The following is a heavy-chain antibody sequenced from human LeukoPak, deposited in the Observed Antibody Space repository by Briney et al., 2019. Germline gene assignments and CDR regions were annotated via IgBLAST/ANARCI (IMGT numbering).Heavy chain of an antibody. CDR1: GFTFSSYG. D-gene: IGHD3-10*01. CDR2: IRYDGSNK. CDR3: ASDTLDSGTYYFDY. Sequence: GGSLRLSCAASGFTFSSYGMHWVRQAPGKGLEWVAFIRYDGSNKYYADSVKGRFTISRDNSKNTLYLQMDSLRAEDAAVYYCASDTLDSGTYYFDYWGQGTLVTVSS. J-gene: IGHJ4*02. V-gene: IGHV3-30*02.